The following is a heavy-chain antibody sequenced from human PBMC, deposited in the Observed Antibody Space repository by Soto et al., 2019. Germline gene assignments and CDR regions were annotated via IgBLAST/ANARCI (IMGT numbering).Heavy chain of an antibody. J-gene: IGHJ6*02. CDR3: ARGPRYYYYGMDV. V-gene: IGHV3-66*01. CDR1: GFTVSSNY. Sequence: EVQLVESGGGLVQPGGSLRLSCAASGFTVSSNYMSWVRQPPGQGLEWVSVIHSGGSTDYADSVKARSTISRDKSKTARYLQMNRLTAEDTAVYYCARGPRYYYYGMDVWGQGTTVTVSS. CDR2: IHSGGST.